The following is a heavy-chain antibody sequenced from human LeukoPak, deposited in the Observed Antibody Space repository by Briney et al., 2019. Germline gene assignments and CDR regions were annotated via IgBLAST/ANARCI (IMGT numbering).Heavy chain of an antibody. Sequence: PSETLTLTCTLSIHPHYLSYSYRPWIRQPPGKGLEWIGRIHYTWNTYYNSSLRNRVSISVDSSRNQFSLRLTSVTAADTAVYYCSCQSLRLRYFDSWGQGTLVTVSS. J-gene: IGHJ4*02. CDR3: SCQSLRLRYFDS. CDR2: IHYTWNT. CDR1: IHPHYLSYSY. V-gene: IGHV4-39*01. D-gene: IGHD2-15*01.